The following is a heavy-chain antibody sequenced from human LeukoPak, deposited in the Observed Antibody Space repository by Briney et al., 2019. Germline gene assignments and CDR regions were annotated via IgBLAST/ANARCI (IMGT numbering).Heavy chain of an antibody. V-gene: IGHV5-51*01. Sequence: GESLKISGKVSGYSFSSYWIGWVRQMPGKGLEWMRITYPGDSDTKYSPSFQGQVTISADKSISTAYLQWRSLKASDTAIYYCARLYMVSTLWYFDYWGQGTLVTVSS. CDR3: ARLYMVSTLWYFDY. CDR2: TYPGDSDT. D-gene: IGHD5/OR15-5a*01. J-gene: IGHJ4*02. CDR1: GYSFSSYW.